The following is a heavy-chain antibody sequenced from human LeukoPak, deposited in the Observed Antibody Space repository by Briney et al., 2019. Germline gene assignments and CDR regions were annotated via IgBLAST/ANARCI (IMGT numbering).Heavy chain of an antibody. CDR2: ISGSGGST. Sequence: GGSLRLSCAASGFTFSSYAMSRVRQAPGKGLKWVSAISGSGGSTYYADSVKGRFTISRDNSKNTLYLRMNSLRAEDTAVYYCAKPVSRRVVTDYYLDYWGQGTLVTVSS. J-gene: IGHJ4*02. D-gene: IGHD2-21*02. V-gene: IGHV3-23*01. CDR3: AKPVSRRVVTDYYLDY. CDR1: GFTFSSYA.